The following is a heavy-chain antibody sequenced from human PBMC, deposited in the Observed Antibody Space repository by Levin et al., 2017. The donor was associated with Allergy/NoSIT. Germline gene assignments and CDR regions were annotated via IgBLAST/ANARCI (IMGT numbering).Heavy chain of an antibody. V-gene: IGHV4-4*07. CDR3: ARDTDSSGWSPVRSYRAWYYYGMDV. Sequence: SQTLSLPCTVSGGSISSSYWSWIRQPAGKGLEWIGRIYISGSTNYNPSLKSRVTMSVDTSKNQFSLKLSSVTAADTAVYYCARDTDSSGWSPVRSYRAWYYYGMDVWGQGTTVTVSS. CDR1: GGSISSSY. D-gene: IGHD6-19*01. CDR2: IYISGST. J-gene: IGHJ6*02.